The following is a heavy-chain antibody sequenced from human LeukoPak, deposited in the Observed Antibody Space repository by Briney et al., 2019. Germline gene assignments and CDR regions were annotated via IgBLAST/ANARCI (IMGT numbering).Heavy chain of an antibody. CDR1: GFTFSSYA. D-gene: IGHD1-14*01. J-gene: IGHJ4*02. Sequence: QPGGSLRLSCAASGFTFSSYAMSWVRQAPGKGLEWVSAISGSGGSTYYADSVKGRFTISRDNPKNTLFLQVNRLRVEDTAVYYCAKGGLTTPLHYWGQGTLVTVSS. CDR3: AKGGLTTPLHY. V-gene: IGHV3-23*01. CDR2: ISGSGGST.